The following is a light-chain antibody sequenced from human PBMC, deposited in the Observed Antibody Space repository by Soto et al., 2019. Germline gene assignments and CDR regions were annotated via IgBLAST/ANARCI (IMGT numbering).Light chain of an antibody. CDR1: QSISSW. CDR2: DAS. Sequence: DIQMTQSPSTLSASVGKKITKTCRASQSISSWLAWYQQKPGKAPKLLIYDASSLESGFPSRFSGSGSGTEFTLTISSLQPDDFATYYCQQYNSYSGTFGQGTKV. V-gene: IGKV1-5*01. CDR3: QQYNSYSGT. J-gene: IGKJ1*01.